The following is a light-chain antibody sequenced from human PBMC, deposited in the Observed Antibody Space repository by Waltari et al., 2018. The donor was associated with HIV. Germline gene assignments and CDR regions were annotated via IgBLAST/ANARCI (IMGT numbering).Light chain of an antibody. Sequence: QSALAQPPSASVSPGQSVTISCTGTSSYVGGYICVSWYQQHPGKAPKLMIYEVSKRPSGVPDRFSGSKSGNAASLTVSGLQAEDEADYYCSSYAGSNNVIFGGGTKLTVL. CDR3: SSYAGSNNVI. CDR1: SSYVGGYIC. V-gene: IGLV2-8*01. J-gene: IGLJ2*01. CDR2: EVS.